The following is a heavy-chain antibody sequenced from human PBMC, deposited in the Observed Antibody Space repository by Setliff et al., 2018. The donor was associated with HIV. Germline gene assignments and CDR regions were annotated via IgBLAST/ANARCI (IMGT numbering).Heavy chain of an antibody. CDR1: SGSFSGYY. CDR3: ARDVGYYGSGSQP. V-gene: IGHV4-34*01. J-gene: IGHJ5*02. Sequence: SETLSLTCAVYSGSFSGYYWSWIRQPPGEGLEWIGEINHSGSTKYNPSLKSRVTISVDTSKNQFSLKLSSVTAADTAVYYCARDVGYYGSGSQPWGQGTLVTVSS. D-gene: IGHD3-10*01. CDR2: INHSGST.